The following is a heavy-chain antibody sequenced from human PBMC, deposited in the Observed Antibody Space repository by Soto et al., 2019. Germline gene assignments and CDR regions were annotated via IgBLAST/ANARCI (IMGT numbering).Heavy chain of an antibody. Sequence: SETLSLTCTVSGGSISTIGYYWGWIRQPPGKGLEWIGSIYFSGTTYYNPSLKTRVTISVDTSTNQFSLKLSSMTATDTAVYYCARLALYGQPATSWFDPWGQGTPVTVSS. CDR3: ARLALYGQPATSWFDP. V-gene: IGHV4-39*01. J-gene: IGHJ5*02. CDR1: GGSISTIGYY. D-gene: IGHD4-17*01. CDR2: IYFSGTT.